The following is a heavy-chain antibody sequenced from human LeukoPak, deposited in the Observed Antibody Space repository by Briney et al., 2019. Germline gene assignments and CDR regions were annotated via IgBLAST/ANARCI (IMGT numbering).Heavy chain of an antibody. CDR2: IYHSGST. Sequence: SETLSLTCTVSGYSISSGYYWGWIRQPPGKGLEWMGTIYHSGSTYYNPSLKSRVTILVDTSKNQFSLKLSSVTAADTAVYYCAKTVTVTTSAFDIWGQGTMVTVSS. D-gene: IGHD4-17*01. CDR3: AKTVTVTTSAFDI. CDR1: GYSISSGYY. V-gene: IGHV4-38-2*02. J-gene: IGHJ3*02.